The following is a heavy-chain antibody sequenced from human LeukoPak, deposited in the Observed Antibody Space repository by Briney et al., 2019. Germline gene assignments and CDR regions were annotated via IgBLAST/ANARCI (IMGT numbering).Heavy chain of an antibody. J-gene: IGHJ6*03. V-gene: IGHV4-61*09. Sequence: PSQTLSLTCTVSGDSISSGTSYWSWIRQPAGKGLEWIGHIYTTGSTHSHSSLKSRVTMSVDTSKNQFSLKLHSVTAADTAVYYCARDRGTSSSLGYFYYCMDVWGKGTTVTVSS. CDR2: IYTTGST. CDR3: ARDRGTSSSLGYFYYCMDV. D-gene: IGHD6-19*01. CDR1: GDSISSGTSY.